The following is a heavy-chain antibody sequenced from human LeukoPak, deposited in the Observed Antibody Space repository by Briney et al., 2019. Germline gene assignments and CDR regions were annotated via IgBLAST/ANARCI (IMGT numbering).Heavy chain of an antibody. CDR3: AGGRGVYGYWYFDL. V-gene: IGHV3-23*01. Sequence: GGSLRLSCAASGFTFSSYVMSWVRQAPGKGLEWVSTISGNGRNTYYADSVKGRFTISRDNSKITLYLEMNSLRAEDTAVYYCAGGRGVYGYWYFDLWGRGTLVTVSS. CDR2: ISGNGRNT. J-gene: IGHJ2*01. D-gene: IGHD2-15*01. CDR1: GFTFSSYV.